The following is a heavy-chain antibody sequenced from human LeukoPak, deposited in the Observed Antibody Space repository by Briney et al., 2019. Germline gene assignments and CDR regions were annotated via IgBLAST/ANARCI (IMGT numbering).Heavy chain of an antibody. Sequence: GGSLRLSCAASGFTLSNHWMTWVRQAPGKGLECVAIIKQDGSEKYYVDSVKGRFTISRDNAKNSLYLQMNSLRAEDTAVYYCGTGWAIDFWGQGTLVTVSS. J-gene: IGHJ4*02. V-gene: IGHV3-7*01. D-gene: IGHD5-24*01. CDR1: GFTLSNHW. CDR3: GTGWAIDF. CDR2: IKQDGSEK.